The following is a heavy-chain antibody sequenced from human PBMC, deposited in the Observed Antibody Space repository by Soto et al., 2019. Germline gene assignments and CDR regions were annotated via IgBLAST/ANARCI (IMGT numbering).Heavy chain of an antibody. Sequence: QVQLVQSGAEVKKPGSSVKVSCKASGDTFNNYVVNWVRQAPGQGLEWLGGFLPIFATANYAQKFQGRVTISADKSTSTAYMELTSLRSEDTAVYYCAGRCDSTTCLGHFDYWGQGTLVTVAS. CDR3: AGRCDSTTCLGHFDY. V-gene: IGHV1-69*06. D-gene: IGHD2-2*01. CDR1: GDTFNNYV. CDR2: FLPIFATA. J-gene: IGHJ4*02.